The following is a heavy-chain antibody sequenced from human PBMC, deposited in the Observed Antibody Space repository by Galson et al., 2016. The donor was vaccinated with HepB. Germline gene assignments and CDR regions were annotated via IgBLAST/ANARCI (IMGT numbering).Heavy chain of an antibody. Sequence: SETLSLTCTVSGGSISSTSYYWGWIRQPPGKGLEWIGSFRYTGSTYFNPSLKSRVTISDDTSKNQFSLQVTSVTAADTALYYYARHGYSFGSSVDYWGQGILVTVSS. J-gene: IGHJ4*02. CDR1: GGSISSTSYY. V-gene: IGHV4-39*01. CDR2: FRYTGST. D-gene: IGHD5-18*01. CDR3: ARHGYSFGSSVDY.